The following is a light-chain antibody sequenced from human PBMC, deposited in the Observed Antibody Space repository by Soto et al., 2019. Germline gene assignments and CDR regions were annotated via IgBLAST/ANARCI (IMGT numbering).Light chain of an antibody. CDR1: SSDVGGYNY. J-gene: IGLJ1*01. V-gene: IGLV2-11*01. CDR3: CSYAGRYTSFYA. CDR2: DVS. Sequence: QSVLTQPRSVSGSPGQSVTISCTGTSSDVGGYNYVSWYQQHPGKAPKLMIYDVSKRPSGVPDRFSGSKSGNTASLTISGLQAEDEADYYCCSYAGRYTSFYAFGTGPKVTVL.